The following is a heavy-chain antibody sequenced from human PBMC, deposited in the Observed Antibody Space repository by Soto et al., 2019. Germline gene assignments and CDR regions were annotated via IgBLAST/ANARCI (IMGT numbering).Heavy chain of an antibody. CDR3: ARDGKVAAADHQYYFDY. D-gene: IGHD6-13*01. CDR2: IIPIFGTA. J-gene: IGHJ4*02. CDR1: GGTFSSYA. Sequence: GASVKVSCKASGGTFSSYAISWVRQAPGQGLEWMGGIIPIFGTANYAQKFQGRVTITADESTSTAYMELSSLRSEDTAVYYCARDGKVAAADHQYYFDYWGQGTLVTVSS. V-gene: IGHV1-69*13.